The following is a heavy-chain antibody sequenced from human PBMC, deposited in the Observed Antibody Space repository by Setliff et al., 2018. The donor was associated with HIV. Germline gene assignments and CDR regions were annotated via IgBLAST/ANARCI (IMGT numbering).Heavy chain of an antibody. CDR3: ARDQAFGERFFDY. CDR2: VYHIGTT. Sequence: SETLSLTCTVSGGSISNYYWSWIRQPPGRGLEWIGYVYHIGTTNYNASFSSRLTISIDTSRSQFSLRLSSVTAADTAIYYCARDQAFGERFFDYWGQGIPVTVSS. D-gene: IGHD3-10*01. CDR1: GGSISNYY. V-gene: IGHV4-59*01. J-gene: IGHJ4*02.